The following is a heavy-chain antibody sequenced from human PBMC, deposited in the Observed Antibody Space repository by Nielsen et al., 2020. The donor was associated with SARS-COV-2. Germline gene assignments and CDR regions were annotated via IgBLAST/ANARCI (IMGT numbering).Heavy chain of an antibody. CDR1: GYTFTSYY. Sequence: ASVKVPCKASGYTFTSYYIHWVRLAPGQGLEWMGVINPSGGSTSYAQRFQGRVTMTRDTSTSTVYMELSSLRSEDTAVYYCAKTWIQGFQYYYYYYGLDVWGQGTTVTVSS. D-gene: IGHD5-18*01. J-gene: IGHJ6*02. V-gene: IGHV1-46*01. CDR3: AKTWIQGFQYYYYYYGLDV. CDR2: INPSGGST.